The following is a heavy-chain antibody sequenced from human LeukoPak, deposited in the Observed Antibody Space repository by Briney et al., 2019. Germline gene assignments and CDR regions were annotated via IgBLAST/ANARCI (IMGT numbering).Heavy chain of an antibody. Sequence: GASRKISCKGSGCSFTNNWIGWVRQMPGKGLEWRGITYPGDSNTRYRPSFQGQVTISADTSISSAYLQWSSRKASDTAMYYCVRSPACSSGTCYPNWFDPWGQGTLVTVSS. CDR2: TYPGDSNT. J-gene: IGHJ5*02. D-gene: IGHD2-15*01. CDR3: VRSPACSSGTCYPNWFDP. V-gene: IGHV5-51*01. CDR1: GCSFTNNW.